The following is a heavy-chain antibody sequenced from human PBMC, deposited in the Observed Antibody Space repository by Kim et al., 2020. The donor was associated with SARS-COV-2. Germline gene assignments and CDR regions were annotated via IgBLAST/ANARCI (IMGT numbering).Heavy chain of an antibody. CDR1: GGSISSYY. J-gene: IGHJ3*02. Sequence: SETLSLTCTVSGGSISSYYWSWIRQPPGKGLEWIGYIYYSGSTNYNPSLKSRVTISVDTSKNQFSLKLSSVTAADTAVYYCARDRSSGYYYWDAFDIWGQGTMVTVSS. CDR2: IYYSGST. CDR3: ARDRSSGYYYWDAFDI. D-gene: IGHD3-22*01. V-gene: IGHV4-59*01.